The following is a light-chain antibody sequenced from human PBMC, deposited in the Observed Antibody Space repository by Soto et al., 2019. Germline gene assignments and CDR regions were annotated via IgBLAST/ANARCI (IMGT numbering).Light chain of an antibody. CDR2: SDK. Sequence: SYELTQPLSVSVALGQTARITCGGNNLETKNVHWYQQKPGQAPVLVIYSDKRRPSGIPERFSGSNSGNTATLIISGVQAGDEADYYCQVWDITTVVFGGGTKVTVL. CDR1: NLETKN. J-gene: IGLJ2*01. V-gene: IGLV3-9*01. CDR3: QVWDITTVV.